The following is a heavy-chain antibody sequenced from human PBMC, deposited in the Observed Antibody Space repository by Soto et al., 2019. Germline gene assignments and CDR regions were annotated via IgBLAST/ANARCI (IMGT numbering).Heavy chain of an antibody. V-gene: IGHV3-9*01. J-gene: IGHJ6*02. CDR3: AKDTYYDILTGYYSRGMDV. CDR1: GFTFDDYT. CDR2: ISWNSGSI. Sequence: GGSLRLSCAASGFTFDDYTMHWVRQAPGKGLEWVSGISWNSGSIGYADSVKGRFTISRDNAKSSLYLQMNSLRAEDTALYYCAKDTYYDILTGYYSRGMDVWGQGTTVTRSS. D-gene: IGHD3-9*01.